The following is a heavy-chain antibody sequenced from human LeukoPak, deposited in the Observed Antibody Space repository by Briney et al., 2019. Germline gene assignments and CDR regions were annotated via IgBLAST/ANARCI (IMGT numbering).Heavy chain of an antibody. D-gene: IGHD3-10*01. CDR3: ARGLIMVRGVMYFDY. CDR2: IYTSGST. J-gene: IGHJ4*02. CDR1: GGSISSGSYY. Sequence: PSETLSLTCTVSGGSISSGSYYWSWIRQPAGKGLEWIGRIYTSGSTNYNPSLKSRVTMSVDTSKNQFSLKLSSVTAADTAVYYCARGLIMVRGVMYFDYWGQGTLVTVSS. V-gene: IGHV4-61*02.